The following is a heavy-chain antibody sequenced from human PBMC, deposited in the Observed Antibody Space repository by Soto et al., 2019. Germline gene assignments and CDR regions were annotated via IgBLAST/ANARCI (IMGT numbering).Heavy chain of an antibody. J-gene: IGHJ5*02. D-gene: IGHD4-4*01. V-gene: IGHV4-59*01. CDR2: IYYSGST. Sequence: ETLALTCTVSGGCMSSYYWSWIRQPPGKGLEWIGYIYYSGSTNYNPSLKSRVTISVDTSKNQFSLKLSSVNAADTAVYYCAREEGYSNYPPQLGFDPWGQGTLVTVSS. CDR1: GGCMSSYY. CDR3: AREEGYSNYPPQLGFDP.